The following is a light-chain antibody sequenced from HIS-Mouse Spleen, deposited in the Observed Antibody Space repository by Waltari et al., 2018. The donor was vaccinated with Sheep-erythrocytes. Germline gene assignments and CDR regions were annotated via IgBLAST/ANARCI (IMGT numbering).Light chain of an antibody. V-gene: IGLV2-11*01. CDR1: SSAVGGYNY. CDR3: CSYAGSYNHV. CDR2: DVS. J-gene: IGLJ1*01. Sequence: QSALTQPRSVSGSPGQSVTLSCTGTSSAVGGYNYVSWYQQYPGKAPKLMIYDVSKRPSGVPDRFSGSKSGNTASLTISGLQAEDEADYYCCSYAGSYNHVFATGTKVTVL.